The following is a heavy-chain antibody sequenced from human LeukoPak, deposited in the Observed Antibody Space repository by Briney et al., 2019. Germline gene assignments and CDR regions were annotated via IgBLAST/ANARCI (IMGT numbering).Heavy chain of an antibody. Sequence: GGSLRLSCTASGFTFNSYTMNWVRQAPGKGLEWVSHISGGSSTIYYADSVKGRFTISRDNAKNSLYLQMNSLRVEDTAVYYCAKRGDYMDVWGKGTTVTVSS. CDR1: GFTFNSYT. CDR2: ISGGSSTI. CDR3: AKRGDYMDV. J-gene: IGHJ6*03. V-gene: IGHV3-48*04. D-gene: IGHD3-10*01.